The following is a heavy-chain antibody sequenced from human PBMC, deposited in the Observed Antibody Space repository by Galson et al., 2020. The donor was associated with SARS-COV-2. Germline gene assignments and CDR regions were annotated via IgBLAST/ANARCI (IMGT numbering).Heavy chain of an antibody. V-gene: IGHV4-59*01. D-gene: IGHD3-22*01. CDR1: GGSLSGYH. CDR3: ARDITMMGGWDV. J-gene: IGHJ6*02. CDR2: MYYSGTT. Sequence: ETSETLSLTCTVSGGSLSGYHWHWIRQPPGKGLEWIGYMYYSGTTKYNPSLKSRVTISVDTSTNQFSLKLSSVTAADTAVYYCARDITMMGGWDVWGQGASVTV.